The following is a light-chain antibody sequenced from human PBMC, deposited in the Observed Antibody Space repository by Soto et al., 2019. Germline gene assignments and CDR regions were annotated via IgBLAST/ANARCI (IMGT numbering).Light chain of an antibody. J-gene: IGKJ1*01. CDR2: DAS. CDR3: QQYNSYPWT. Sequence: DIQMTQLPSTLSATVGDRVTITCRASQSISKWLACYQQKPEKAPKLLIYDASRLESGVPSRFSGSASGTEFTLTISSLQPDDFATYYCQQYNSYPWTFGQGTKVEI. V-gene: IGKV1-5*01. CDR1: QSISKW.